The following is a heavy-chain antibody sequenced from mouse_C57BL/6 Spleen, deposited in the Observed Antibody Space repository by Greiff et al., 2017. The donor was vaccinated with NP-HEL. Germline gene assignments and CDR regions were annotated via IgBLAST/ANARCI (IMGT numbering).Heavy chain of an antibody. D-gene: IGHD1-2*01. Sequence: EVQLVESGGGLVKPGGSLKLSCAASGFTFSDYGMHWVRQAPEKGLEWVAYISSGSSTIYYADTVKGRFTISRDNAKNTLILQMTSLRSEDTAMYYCASRGYGDAMDYWGQGTSVTVSS. J-gene: IGHJ4*01. CDR2: ISSGSSTI. CDR1: GFTFSDYG. CDR3: ASRGYGDAMDY. V-gene: IGHV5-17*01.